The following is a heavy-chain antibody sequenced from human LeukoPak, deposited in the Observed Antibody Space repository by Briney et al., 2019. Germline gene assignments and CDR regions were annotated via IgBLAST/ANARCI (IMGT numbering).Heavy chain of an antibody. V-gene: IGHV3-74*01. CDR2: INSDGSRI. D-gene: IGHD6-6*01. CDR3: LRKLGPGDY. Sequence: GGSLRLSCAASGFTFSSYWMHWVRQAPGKGLVWVSRINSDGSRITYADSVKGRFTISRDNAKNTLYLQMSSLRAEDTAVYYCLRKLGPGDYWGQGTLVTVSP. J-gene: IGHJ4*02. CDR1: GFTFSSYW.